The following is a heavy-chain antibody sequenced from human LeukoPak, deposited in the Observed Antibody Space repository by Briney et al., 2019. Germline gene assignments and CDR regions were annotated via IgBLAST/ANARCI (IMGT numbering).Heavy chain of an antibody. CDR2: ISYSGST. CDR1: GTSISSGDYY. J-gene: IGHJ5*02. D-gene: IGHD3-3*01. Sequence: SETLSLTCTVSGTSISSGDYYWSWLRQPPGKGLEWLGYISYSGSTYYKPSLTSRLTISIDTSKNQFSLKLSSVTAADTAVYYCARGVYNFWSGYPQNWFVPWGQGILVTVSS. CDR3: ARGVYNFWSGYPQNWFVP. V-gene: IGHV4-30-4*08.